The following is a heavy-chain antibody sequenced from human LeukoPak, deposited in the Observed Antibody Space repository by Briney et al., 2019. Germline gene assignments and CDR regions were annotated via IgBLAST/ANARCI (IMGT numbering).Heavy chain of an antibody. CDR2: ISAYNGNT. V-gene: IGHV1-18*01. Sequence: GASVKVSCKASGYTFTSYGISWVRQAPGQGLEWMGWISAYNGNTNYAQKLQGRVTMTTDTSTSPAYMELSSLRSEDTAVYYCARIGGSYSSYYGMDVWGQGTTVTVSS. CDR1: GYTFTSYG. J-gene: IGHJ6*02. CDR3: ARIGGSYSSYYGMDV. D-gene: IGHD1-26*01.